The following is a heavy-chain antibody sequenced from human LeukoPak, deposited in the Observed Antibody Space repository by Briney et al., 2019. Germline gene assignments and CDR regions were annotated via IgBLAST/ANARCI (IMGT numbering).Heavy chain of an antibody. CDR3: ARGGYDSSGYYSSIFDY. D-gene: IGHD3-22*01. Sequence: PGGSLRLSCAASGFTFSSYSMNWVRQAPGKGLEWVSSISSSSSYIYYADSVKGRFTISRDNAKNSLYLQMNSLRAEDAAVYYCARGGYDSSGYYSSIFDYWGQGTLVTVSS. V-gene: IGHV3-21*01. J-gene: IGHJ4*02. CDR1: GFTFSSYS. CDR2: ISSSSSYI.